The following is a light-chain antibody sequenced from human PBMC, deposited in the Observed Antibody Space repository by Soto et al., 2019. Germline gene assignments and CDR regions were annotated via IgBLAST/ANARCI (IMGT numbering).Light chain of an antibody. V-gene: IGKV1D-12*01. Sequence: DIQMTQSPSSVSASVGDRVTITCRASQGIRSWLAWYQQRPGKAPKLLIYASSSLQNAVPSRFSGSGSGTDFPLTISSLQPDDFATYYCQQSDTFPATFGGGTKVEIK. CDR1: QGIRSW. CDR2: ASS. J-gene: IGKJ4*01. CDR3: QQSDTFPAT.